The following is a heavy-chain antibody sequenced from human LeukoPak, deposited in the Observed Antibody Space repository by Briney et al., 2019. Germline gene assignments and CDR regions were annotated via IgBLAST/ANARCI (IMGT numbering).Heavy chain of an antibody. CDR3: ARDNRWTEY. Sequence: GGSLRLSCAASGFTFSSYSMYWVRQAPGKGLEWVSSISGSNSYIYYADSMKGRFTISRDNAKNSLYLQMNSLRAEDTAVYYCARDNRWTEYWGQGTLVTVSS. CDR1: GFTFSSYS. V-gene: IGHV3-21*01. J-gene: IGHJ4*02. D-gene: IGHD1-14*01. CDR2: ISGSNSYI.